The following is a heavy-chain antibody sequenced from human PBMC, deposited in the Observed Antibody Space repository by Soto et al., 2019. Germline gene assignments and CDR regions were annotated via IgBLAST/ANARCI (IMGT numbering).Heavy chain of an antibody. V-gene: IGHV1-2*02. J-gene: IGHJ6*02. D-gene: IGHD4-17*01. CDR3: ARGRTVNFSGMDV. CDR1: GYTFTDHY. CDR2: INPHSGDT. Sequence: QVQLVQSGAEVKKPGASVKVSYVASGYTFTDHYIHWVRQAPGQGLEWMGWINPHSGDTIYAQKFQGRVTLTRDTSISTAYMELSRLRSDDTAVYYCARGRTVNFSGMDVWGQGTTVTVSS.